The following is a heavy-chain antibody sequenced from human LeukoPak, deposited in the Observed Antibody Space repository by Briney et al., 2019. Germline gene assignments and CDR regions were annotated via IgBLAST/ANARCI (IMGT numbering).Heavy chain of an antibody. CDR2: INHSGST. V-gene: IGHV4-34*01. CDR1: GGSFSGYY. CDR3: ARGNWKRTFDI. Sequence: PSETLSLTCAVYGGSFSGYYWSWIRQPPGKGLEWIGEINHSGSTNYNPSLKSRVTISVDTSKNQFSLKLSSVTAADTAAYYCARGNWKRTFDIWGQGTMVTVSS. J-gene: IGHJ3*02. D-gene: IGHD1-20*01.